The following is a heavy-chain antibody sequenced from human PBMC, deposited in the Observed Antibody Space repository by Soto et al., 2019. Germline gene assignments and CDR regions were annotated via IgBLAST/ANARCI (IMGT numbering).Heavy chain of an antibody. V-gene: IGHV4-59*01. Sequence: SETLSLTCAVSGGSMRKVYWSWIRQPPGKRLEWIGFIFHSGNAKYNPSLKSRVTISIDTSKSQLSLSLDSVTAADTAVYFCARAHAPTLPFDYWGLGTLVTVSS. D-gene: IGHD2-15*01. J-gene: IGHJ4*01. CDR2: IFHSGNA. CDR3: ARAHAPTLPFDY. CDR1: GGSMRKVY.